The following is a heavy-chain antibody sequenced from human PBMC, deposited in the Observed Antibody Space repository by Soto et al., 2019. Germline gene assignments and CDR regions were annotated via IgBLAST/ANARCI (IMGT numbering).Heavy chain of an antibody. D-gene: IGHD3-22*01. J-gene: IGHJ3*02. CDR3: ARVRATYYYDSSGYYYGAFDI. Sequence: LSLTCAVYGGSFSGYYWSWIRQPPGKGLEWIGEINHSGSTNYNPSLKSRVTISVDTSENQFSLKLSSVTAADTAVYYCARVRATYYYDSSGYYYGAFDIWGQGTMVTVSS. CDR1: GGSFSGYY. V-gene: IGHV4-34*01. CDR2: INHSGST.